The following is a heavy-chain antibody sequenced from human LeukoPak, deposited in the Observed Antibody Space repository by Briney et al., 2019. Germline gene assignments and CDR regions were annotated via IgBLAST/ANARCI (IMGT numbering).Heavy chain of an antibody. CDR3: ARSTNTYYYDSSGYFDY. J-gene: IGHJ4*02. D-gene: IGHD3-22*01. V-gene: IGHV1-69*13. CDR1: GGTFSSYA. Sequence: SVKVSCKASGGTFSSYAISWVRQAPGQGLEWMGGIIPIFGTANYAQKFQGRVTITADESTSTAYMELSSLRSEDTAVYYCARSTNTYYYDSSGYFDYWGQGTLVTVSP. CDR2: IIPIFGTA.